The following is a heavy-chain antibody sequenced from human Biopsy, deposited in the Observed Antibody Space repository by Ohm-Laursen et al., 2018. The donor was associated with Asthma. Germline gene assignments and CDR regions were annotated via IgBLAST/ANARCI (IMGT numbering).Heavy chain of an antibody. CDR3: ARKAGPGDYDFDY. J-gene: IGHJ4*02. CDR1: GFTFDDYA. Sequence: SLRLSFAASGFTFDDYAMSWVRQAPGKGLEWVAGIWYDGSNKYYADSVKGRFTISRDNSKNTLYLQMNSLRAEDTAVYYCARKAGPGDYDFDYWGQGTLVTFSS. V-gene: IGHV3-33*08. D-gene: IGHD4-17*01. CDR2: IWYDGSNK.